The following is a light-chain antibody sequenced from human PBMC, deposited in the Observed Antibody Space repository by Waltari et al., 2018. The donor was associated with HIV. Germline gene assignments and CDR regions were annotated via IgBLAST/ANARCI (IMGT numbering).Light chain of an antibody. J-gene: IGLJ2*01. CDR1: SSNIESNY. Sequence: QSVLTQPPSAYGTPGQRVTISCSGSSSNIESNYVYWYQQLPGTAPKLLIYRNNQRPSGVPDRFSGSKSGTSASLAISGLRSEDEAEYYCAAWDDSLRGVFGGGTKLTVL. CDR2: RNN. V-gene: IGLV1-47*01. CDR3: AAWDDSLRGV.